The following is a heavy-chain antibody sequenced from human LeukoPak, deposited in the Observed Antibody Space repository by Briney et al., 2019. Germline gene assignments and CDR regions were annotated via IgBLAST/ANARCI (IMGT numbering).Heavy chain of an antibody. CDR3: VKGAYDYIEVAYFDF. CDR1: GITLNNYG. V-gene: IGHV3-23*01. D-gene: IGHD5-12*01. CDR2: IIASSGAT. Sequence: TGGSLRLSCAVSGITLNNYGMSWVRQAPGKGLEWVSVIIASSGATVYADSVKGRFTISRDISKNTLYLQMNNLRVEDTAVYYCVKGAYDYIEVAYFDFWGQGILVTVSS. J-gene: IGHJ4*01.